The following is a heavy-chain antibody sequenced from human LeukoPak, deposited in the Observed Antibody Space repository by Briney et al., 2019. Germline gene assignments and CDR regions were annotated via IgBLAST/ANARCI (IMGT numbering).Heavy chain of an antibody. D-gene: IGHD6-13*01. V-gene: IGHV3-9*01. Sequence: WLRVSCSATGLTVSGYAMGWVRQAPRKGLEWVSGINWKSNNIGYADSVKGRFTISRDNAKNSLYLQMNSLRTEGTALYYCARDRAGYFYAMDVWGQGTSVTVSS. CDR2: INWKSNNI. CDR1: GLTVSGYA. J-gene: IGHJ6*02. CDR3: ARDRAGYFYAMDV.